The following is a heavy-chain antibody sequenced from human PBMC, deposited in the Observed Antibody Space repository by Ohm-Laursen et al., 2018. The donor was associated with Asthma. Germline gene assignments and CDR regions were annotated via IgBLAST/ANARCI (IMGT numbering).Heavy chain of an antibody. J-gene: IGHJ6*02. Sequence: SLRLSCAASGFTFSSYAMHWVRQAPGKGLEWVSYISSSSSTIYYADSVKGRFTISRDNAKNSLYLQMNSLRAEDTAVYYCARRGYCSSTSCYPSHYYYYGMDVWGQGTTVTVSS. D-gene: IGHD2-2*01. CDR3: ARRGYCSSTSCYPSHYYYYGMDV. V-gene: IGHV3-48*01. CDR2: ISSSSSTI. CDR1: GFTFSSYA.